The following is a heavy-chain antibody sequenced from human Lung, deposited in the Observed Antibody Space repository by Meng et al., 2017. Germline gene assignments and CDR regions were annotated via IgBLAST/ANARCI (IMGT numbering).Heavy chain of an antibody. V-gene: IGHV4-34*01. CDR1: GGSFSDYY. CDR3: ARGPTTMAHDFDY. CDR2: INHSGST. Sequence: VQSQQWGPGLLNPSDPLSLTCVVSGGSFSDYYGSWIRQPPGKGLEWIGEINHSGSTNYNPSLESRATISVDTSQNNLSLKLSSVTAADSAVYYCARGPTTMAHDFDYWGQGTLVTVSS. D-gene: IGHD4-11*01. J-gene: IGHJ4*02.